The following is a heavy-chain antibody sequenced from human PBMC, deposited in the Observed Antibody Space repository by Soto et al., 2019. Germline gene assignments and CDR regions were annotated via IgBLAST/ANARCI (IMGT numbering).Heavy chain of an antibody. Sequence: GGSLRLSCAASGFTFSSYGMHWVRQASGKGLEWVAVIWYDGSNKYYADSVKGRFTISRDNSKNTLYLQMNSLRAEDTAVYYCAREAVYDFWSGYCNNYYYYGMDVCGQGTTVTVSS. CDR3: AREAVYDFWSGYCNNYYYYGMDV. CDR2: IWYDGSNK. J-gene: IGHJ6*02. V-gene: IGHV3-33*01. D-gene: IGHD3-3*01. CDR1: GFTFSSYG.